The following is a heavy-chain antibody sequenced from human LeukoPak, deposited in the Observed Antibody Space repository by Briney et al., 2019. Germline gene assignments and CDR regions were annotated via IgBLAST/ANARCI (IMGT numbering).Heavy chain of an antibody. J-gene: IGHJ4*02. CDR3: AKDVCLDY. CDR1: GFTFSSYG. Sequence: PGRSLRLSCAASGFTFSSYGMHWVRQAPGKGLEWVAVISYDGSNKYYADSVKGRFTISRDNSKNTLYLQMNSLRAEDTAVYYCAKDVCLDYWGQGTLVTVSS. V-gene: IGHV3-30*18. D-gene: IGHD2-8*01. CDR2: ISYDGSNK.